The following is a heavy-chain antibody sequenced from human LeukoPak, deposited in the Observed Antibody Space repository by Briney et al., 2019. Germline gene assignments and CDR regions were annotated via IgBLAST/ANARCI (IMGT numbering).Heavy chain of an antibody. V-gene: IGHV1-2*06. Sequence: ASVKVSCKASGYTFTGYYMHWVRQAPGQGLEWMGRINLNSGGTNYAQKFQGRVTMTRDTSISTAYMELSRLRSDDTAVYYCARTIVGATRHDYWGQGTLVTVSS. CDR3: ARTIVGATRHDY. CDR2: INLNSGGT. J-gene: IGHJ4*02. CDR1: GYTFTGYY. D-gene: IGHD1-26*01.